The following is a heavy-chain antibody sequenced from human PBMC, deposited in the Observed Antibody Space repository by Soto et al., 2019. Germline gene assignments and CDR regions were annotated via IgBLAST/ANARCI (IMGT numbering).Heavy chain of an antibody. CDR3: ARRRFYDYIWGSYRDSSQYYFDY. D-gene: IGHD3-16*02. CDR1: GGSISSSSYY. CDR2: IYYSGST. Sequence: SETLSLTCTVSGGSISSSSYYWGWIRQPPGKGLEWIGSIYYSGSTYYNPSLKSRVTISVDTSKNQFSLKLSSVTAADTAVYYCARRRFYDYIWGSYRDSSQYYFDYWGQGTLVTVS. J-gene: IGHJ4*02. V-gene: IGHV4-39*01.